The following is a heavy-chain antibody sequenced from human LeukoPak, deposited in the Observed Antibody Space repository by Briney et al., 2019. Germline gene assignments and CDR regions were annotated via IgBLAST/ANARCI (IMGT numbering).Heavy chain of an antibody. CDR1: GFTFSSYA. CDR2: ISGSGGST. J-gene: IGHJ4*02. Sequence: GGSLRLSCAASGFTFSSYAMSWVRQAPGKGLEWVSAISGSGGSTYYADSVKGRFTISRDNSKNTLYLQMNSLRAEDTAVYYCAGGYSSGWYELDYWGQGTLVTVSS. D-gene: IGHD6-19*01. CDR3: AGGYSSGWYELDY. V-gene: IGHV3-23*01.